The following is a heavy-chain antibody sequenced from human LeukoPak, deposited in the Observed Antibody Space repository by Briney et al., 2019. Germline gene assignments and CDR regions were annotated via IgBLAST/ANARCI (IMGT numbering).Heavy chain of an antibody. CDR3: GRACFGLGAD. V-gene: IGHV1-46*01. CDR1: GYTLTSYY. J-gene: IGHJ4*02. CDR2: IDPSGGST. Sequence: ASVKVSCKASGYTLTSYYIHWVRQAPGQGLERMGLIDPSGGSTRYAQKLQGRITMTRATSTSTVFLEVSSLKSEETAVYYCGRACFGLGADWGQGTLVTVSS. D-gene: IGHD3-10*01.